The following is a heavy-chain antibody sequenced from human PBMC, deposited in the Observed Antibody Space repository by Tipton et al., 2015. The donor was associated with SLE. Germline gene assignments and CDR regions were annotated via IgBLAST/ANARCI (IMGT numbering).Heavy chain of an antibody. CDR1: GFTFSSYW. CDR3: AKGPAYYDSSGYYPFDY. V-gene: IGHV3-7*03. J-gene: IGHJ4*02. CDR2: IKQDGSEK. D-gene: IGHD3-22*01. Sequence: SLRLSCAASGFTFSSYWMSWVRQAPGKGLEWVANIKQDGSEKYYVDSVKGRFTISRDNAKNSLYLQMNSLRAEDTALYYCAKGPAYYDSSGYYPFDYWGQGTLVTVSS.